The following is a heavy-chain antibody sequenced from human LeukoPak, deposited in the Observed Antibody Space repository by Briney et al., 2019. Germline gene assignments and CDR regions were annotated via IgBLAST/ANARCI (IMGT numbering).Heavy chain of an antibody. V-gene: IGHV5-10-1*01. CDR2: IDPSDSYT. Sequence: GESLIISCQCSGYSFTSYWISWVRQMPGKGLEWVGRIDPSDSYTNYSPSFQGHVTISADKSISTAYLQWSSLKASDTAMYYCARDAVGVPAATDYWGQGTLVTVSS. CDR1: GYSFTSYW. D-gene: IGHD2-2*01. CDR3: ARDAVGVPAATDY. J-gene: IGHJ4*02.